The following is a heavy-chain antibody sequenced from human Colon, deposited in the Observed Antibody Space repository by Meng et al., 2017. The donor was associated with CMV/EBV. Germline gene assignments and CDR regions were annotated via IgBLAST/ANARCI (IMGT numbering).Heavy chain of an antibody. Sequence: GESLKISCAASGFAFSSYWIHWVRQAPGKGLVWVSRINSDGTIRSSADSVKGRFTISRDNARNTLYLQMNNLRAEDTATYYCVVKGSAWFDYWGQGALVTVSS. D-gene: IGHD6-25*01. J-gene: IGHJ4*02. V-gene: IGHV3-74*01. CDR3: VVKGSAWFDY. CDR2: INSDGTIR. CDR1: GFAFSSYW.